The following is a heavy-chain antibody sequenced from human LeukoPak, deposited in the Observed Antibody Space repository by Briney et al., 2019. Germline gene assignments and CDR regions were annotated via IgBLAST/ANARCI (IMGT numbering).Heavy chain of an antibody. CDR1: GFTFSSYT. D-gene: IGHD1-7*01. CDR3: ARDSRWNYVRYFDY. V-gene: IGHV3-21*01. Sequence: GGSLRLSCAGSGFTFSSYTMNWVRQAPGKGLEWVSSISSGGTNIYYADSVTGRFTITRDNAKRSLYLQMNSLRAEDTAVYFCARDSRWNYVRYFDYWGQGTLVTVSS. J-gene: IGHJ4*02. CDR2: ISSGGTNI.